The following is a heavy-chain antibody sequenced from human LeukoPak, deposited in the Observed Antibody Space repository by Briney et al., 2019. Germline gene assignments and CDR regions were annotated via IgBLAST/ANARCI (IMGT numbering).Heavy chain of an antibody. CDR3: ARGQTTVTTLWFDP. J-gene: IGHJ5*02. CDR2: INHSGST. D-gene: IGHD4-17*01. CDR1: GGSFSGYY. Sequence: PSETLSLTCAVYGGSFSGYYWSWIRPPPGKGLEWIGEINHSGSTNYNPSLKSRVTISVDTSKNQFSLKLSSVTAADTAVYYCARGQTTVTTLWFDPWGQGTLVTVSS. V-gene: IGHV4-34*01.